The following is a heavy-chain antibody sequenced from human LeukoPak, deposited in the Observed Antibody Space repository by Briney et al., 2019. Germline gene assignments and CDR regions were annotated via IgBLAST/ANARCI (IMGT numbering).Heavy chain of an antibody. V-gene: IGHV1-8*01. CDR3: ARAIAVAGGEEFDY. CDR2: MNPNSGNT. J-gene: IGHJ4*02. Sequence: ASVKVSCKASGYTFTSYDINWVRQATGQGLEWMGWMNPNSGNTGYAQKFQGRVTMTRNTSISTAYMELSSLRSEDTAVYYCARAIAVAGGEEFDYWGQGTLVTVSS. D-gene: IGHD6-19*01. CDR1: GYTFTSYD.